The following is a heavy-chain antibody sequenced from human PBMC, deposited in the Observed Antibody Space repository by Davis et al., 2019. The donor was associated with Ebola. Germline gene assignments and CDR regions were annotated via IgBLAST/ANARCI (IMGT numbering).Heavy chain of an antibody. D-gene: IGHD1-26*01. V-gene: IGHV5-51*01. CDR1: GYSFTKYW. CDR2: IYPGDSDT. J-gene: IGHJ4*02. Sequence: GESLKISCKGSGYSFTKYWIAWVRQMPGRGLEWLGIIYPGDSDTRYDPSFQGQVTISADKSISTAYLQWSSLRASDIAMYYCARPSGSYYGGIYFDYWGQGTLVTVSS. CDR3: ARPSGSYYGGIYFDY.